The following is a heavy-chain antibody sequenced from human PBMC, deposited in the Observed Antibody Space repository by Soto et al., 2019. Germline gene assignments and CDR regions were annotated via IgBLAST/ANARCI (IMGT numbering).Heavy chain of an antibody. CDR1: GGSISSFY. CDR2: ISYSGGT. Sequence: SETLSLTCTVSGGSISSFYWSWIRQPPGKGLEWIGYISYSGGTKYNPSLKNRVTMSIDMSKNQFSLNLNSVTAADTAVYYCATSGYCTRTSCYSFDYWGQGALVTVSS. D-gene: IGHD2-2*01. J-gene: IGHJ4*02. CDR3: ATSGYCTRTSCYSFDY. V-gene: IGHV4-59*08.